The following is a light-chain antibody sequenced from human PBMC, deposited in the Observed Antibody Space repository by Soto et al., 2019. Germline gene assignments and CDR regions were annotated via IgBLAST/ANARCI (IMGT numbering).Light chain of an antibody. CDR2: GNS. J-gene: IGLJ2*01. CDR1: SSNIGAGYD. CDR3: QSYDSSLSGSEV. V-gene: IGLV1-40*01. Sequence: QSVLKQPPSVSGAPGQRVTISCTGSSSNIGAGYDVHWYQQLPGTAPKLLIYGNSNRPSGVPDRCSGSKSGTSASLAITGLQAEDEADYYCQSYDSSLSGSEVFGGGTKLPVL.